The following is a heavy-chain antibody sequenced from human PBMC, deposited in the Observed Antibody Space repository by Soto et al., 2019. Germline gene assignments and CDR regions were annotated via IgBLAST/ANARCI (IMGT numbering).Heavy chain of an antibody. J-gene: IGHJ4*02. Sequence: EVQLLESGGGLVQPGGSLRLSCAASGFTFSSFVMSWVRQAPGKGLEWVSSISTNGVRTYYADSVKGRFTISRDNSRTTLFLDMNSRRAEDTAVYYCATASAGTYWGQGALVTVSS. CDR2: ISTNGVRT. CDR3: ATASAGTY. V-gene: IGHV3-23*01. CDR1: GFTFSSFV. D-gene: IGHD6-13*01.